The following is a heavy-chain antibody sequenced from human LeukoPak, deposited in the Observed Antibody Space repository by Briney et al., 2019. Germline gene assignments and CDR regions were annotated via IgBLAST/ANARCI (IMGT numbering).Heavy chain of an antibody. Sequence: SETLSLTCTVSGGSLSTYYWSWIRQPPGKGLEWIGYVFFSGGTKYNPSLKSRLTTSADTSRNQFSMNLSSVNAADTAVYFCARELRSGVPFGYWGQGKLVIVSP. V-gene: IGHV4-59*01. CDR1: GGSLSTYY. J-gene: IGHJ4*02. CDR3: ARELRSGVPFGY. CDR2: VFFSGGT. D-gene: IGHD2-2*03.